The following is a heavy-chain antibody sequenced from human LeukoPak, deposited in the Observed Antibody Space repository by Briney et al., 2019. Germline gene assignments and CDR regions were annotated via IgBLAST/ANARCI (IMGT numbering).Heavy chain of an antibody. D-gene: IGHD1-26*01. V-gene: IGHV3-48*04. CDR1: GFTFSTYG. CDR3: ARYMGGRYYYYYMDV. CDR2: ISSRGSTI. J-gene: IGHJ6*03. Sequence: GGSLRLSCAASGFTFSTYGMSWVRQAPGKGLEGVSYISSRGSTIYYTDSVKGRFTISRDNAKNSLYLQMKSLRAEDTAVYYCARYMGGRYYYYYMDVWGKGTTVTISS.